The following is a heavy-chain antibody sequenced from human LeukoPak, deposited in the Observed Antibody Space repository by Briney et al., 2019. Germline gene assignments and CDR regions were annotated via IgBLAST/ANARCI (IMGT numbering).Heavy chain of an antibody. Sequence: GESLKISCKGSGYSFTSYWIGWVRQMPGKGLEWMGIIYPGDSDTRYSPSFQGRVTISADTSISTSYLQWSSLKAENTVMYYGSRSLYSYYVDVWGKGTTVTVSS. D-gene: IGHD2-2*02. CDR2: IYPGDSDT. CDR1: GYSFTSYW. J-gene: IGHJ6*03. CDR3: SRSLYSYYVDV. V-gene: IGHV5-51*01.